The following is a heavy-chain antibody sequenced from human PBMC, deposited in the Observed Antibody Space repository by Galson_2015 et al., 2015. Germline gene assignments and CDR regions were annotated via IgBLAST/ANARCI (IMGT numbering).Heavy chain of an antibody. Sequence: SLRLSCAASGFILSRYAMTWVRQSSGKGLEWVSTITSSGDIIRYADSVKGRFTTSRDNSRNTLFLQMNSLRDEDTAVYYCARLGPMVRGVEFDAFDIWSQGTMVTVSS. CDR3: ARLGPMVRGVEFDAFDI. CDR2: ITSSGDII. D-gene: IGHD3-10*01. V-gene: IGHV3-23*01. J-gene: IGHJ3*02. CDR1: GFILSRYA.